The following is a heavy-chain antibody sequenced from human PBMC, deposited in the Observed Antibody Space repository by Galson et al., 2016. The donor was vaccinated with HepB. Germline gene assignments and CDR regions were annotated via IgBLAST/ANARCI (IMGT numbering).Heavy chain of an antibody. CDR2: MNPNSGNT. Sequence: SVKVSCKASGYTFTSYDINWVRQATGQGLEWMGWMNPNSGNTGYAQKFQGRVTMTRNTSRSIAYMELSSLRSEDTAVYYCARGRSELTLTTWARPYFDPWGQGTLVTVSS. CDR1: GYTFTSYD. V-gene: IGHV1-8*01. D-gene: IGHD4-17*01. CDR3: ARGRSELTLTTWARPYFDP. J-gene: IGHJ5*02.